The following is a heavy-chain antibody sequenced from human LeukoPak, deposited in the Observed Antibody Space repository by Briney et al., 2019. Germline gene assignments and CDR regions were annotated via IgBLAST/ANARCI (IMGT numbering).Heavy chain of an antibody. D-gene: IGHD3/OR15-3a*01. J-gene: IGHJ6*03. Sequence: ASVNVSCKASGYTFTSYDMNWVRQATGQGLEWLGWMNPNSGNTGYAQNFQGRVTMTMNTSITTAYMELSSLRSEDTAVYYGARALSWTTESYYYMDVWGKGTTVTDSS. V-gene: IGHV1-8*01. CDR2: MNPNSGNT. CDR3: ARALSWTTESYYYMDV. CDR1: GYTFTSYD.